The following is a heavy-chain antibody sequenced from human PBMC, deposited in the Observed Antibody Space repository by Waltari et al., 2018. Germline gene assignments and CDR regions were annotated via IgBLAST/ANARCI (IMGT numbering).Heavy chain of an antibody. J-gene: IGHJ4*02. Sequence: QVQLVQSGAEVKKPGASVKVSCKVSGYTLTELSMHWVRQAPGKGLEWMGGFEPEDAETIYAQKFQGRVTMTEDTATDTAYMELSSLRSEDTAVYYCATKVVNGWELLTFDYWGQGTLVTVSS. V-gene: IGHV1-24*01. CDR3: ATKVVNGWELLTFDY. CDR1: GYTLTELS. CDR2: FEPEDAET. D-gene: IGHD1-26*01.